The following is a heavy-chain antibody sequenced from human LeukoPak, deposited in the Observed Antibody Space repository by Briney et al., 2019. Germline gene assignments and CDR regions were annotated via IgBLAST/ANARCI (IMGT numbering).Heavy chain of an antibody. D-gene: IGHD3-10*01. CDR3: ARGLGGSGSSLDY. Sequence: PGRSLRLSCAASGFTFSSYGMHWVRQAPGKGLEWVAVISYDGSNKYYADSVKGRFTISRDNSKNTLYLQMNSLRAEDTAVYYCARGLGGSGSSLDYWGQGTLVTVSS. CDR1: GFTFSSYG. CDR2: ISYDGSNK. V-gene: IGHV3-30*03. J-gene: IGHJ4*02.